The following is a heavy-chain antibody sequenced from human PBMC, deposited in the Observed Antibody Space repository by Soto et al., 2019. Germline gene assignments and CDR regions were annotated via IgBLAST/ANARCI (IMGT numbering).Heavy chain of an antibody. Sequence: EVQLVESGGGLVKPGGSLRLSCAASGFTFSSYSMNWVRQXXGKGLEWVSSITGSSSYIYYADSVKGRFTISRDNAKNSLYXQMNSLRAXDTAVYYCARDVYYYDSSAYWAYWGQGTLVTVSS. CDR1: GFTFSSYS. D-gene: IGHD3-22*01. V-gene: IGHV3-21*02. J-gene: IGHJ4*02. CDR2: ITGSSSYI. CDR3: ARDVYYYDSSAYWAY.